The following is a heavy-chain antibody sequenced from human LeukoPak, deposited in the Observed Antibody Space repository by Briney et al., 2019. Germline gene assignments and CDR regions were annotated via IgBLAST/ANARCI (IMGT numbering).Heavy chain of an antibody. Sequence: GGSLRLSCAVSGFTVSTNYMTWVRQAPGKGLEWVSVIYSSGSTYYADSVKGRFTISRDNSKNTLYLQMNSLRAEDTAVYYCARDLRSLYDFWSGYYQGDAFDIWGEGTMVTVSS. J-gene: IGHJ3*02. CDR3: ARDLRSLYDFWSGYYQGDAFDI. CDR2: IYSSGST. CDR1: GFTVSTNY. V-gene: IGHV3-53*01. D-gene: IGHD3-3*01.